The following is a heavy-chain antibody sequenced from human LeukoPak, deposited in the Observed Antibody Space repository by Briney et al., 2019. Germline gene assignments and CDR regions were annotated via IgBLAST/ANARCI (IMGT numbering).Heavy chain of an antibody. CDR2: INHSGST. J-gene: IGHJ4*02. V-gene: IGHV4-34*09. D-gene: IGHD3-22*01. Sequence: PSETLSLTCAVYGGSFSGYYWSWIRQPPGKGLEWIGEINHSGSTYYNPSLKSRVTISVDTSKNQFSLKLSSVTAADTAVYYCARRGRPYYYDSSGSIALDYWGQGTLVTVSS. CDR3: ARRGRPYYYDSSGSIALDY. CDR1: GGSFSGYY.